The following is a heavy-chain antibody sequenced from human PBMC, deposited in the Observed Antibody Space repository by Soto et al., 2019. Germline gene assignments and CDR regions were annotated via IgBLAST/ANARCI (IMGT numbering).Heavy chain of an antibody. CDR2: IVPRFGSP. CDR3: ARDRIQLRLGKYSFNGMDV. J-gene: IGHJ6*02. V-gene: IGHV1-69*06. Sequence: QVQLVQSGAEMRKPGSSLRVSCKASGGTFSDYAFSWVRQAPGQGLEWMGGIVPRFGSPNYAQKFGGRVTITADTSTSTVYMELSGLRFDDTDVYFCARDRIQLRLGKYSFNGMDVWGQGTTITVSS. CDR1: GGTFSDYA. D-gene: IGHD3-16*01.